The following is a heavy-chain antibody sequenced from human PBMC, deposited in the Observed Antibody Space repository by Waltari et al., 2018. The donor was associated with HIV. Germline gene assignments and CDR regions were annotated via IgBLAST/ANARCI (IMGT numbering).Heavy chain of an antibody. CDR3: ARDDLGSGWFFDY. V-gene: IGHV4-61*02. J-gene: IGHJ4*02. CDR2: IYTSGST. CDR1: GGSISSASYY. D-gene: IGHD6-19*01. Sequence: QVQLQESGPGLLKPAQTLSLTCPVPGGSISSASYYWTWIRQSAGKGLEWIGRIYTSGSTSYNPSLKSRVSISIDTSRNQFSLKLTSVTAADTAVYYCARDDLGSGWFFDYWGPGTLVTVSS.